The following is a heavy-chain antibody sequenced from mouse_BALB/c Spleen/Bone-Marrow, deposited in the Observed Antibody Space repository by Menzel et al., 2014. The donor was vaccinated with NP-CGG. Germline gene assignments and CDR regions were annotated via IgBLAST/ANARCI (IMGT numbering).Heavy chain of an antibody. Sequence: EVKVEESGGGLVKPGGSLKLSCAASGFTFXSYTMSWVRQTPEKRLEWVATISSGGSYTYYPDSVKGRFTISRDNAKNTLYLQMSSLKSEVTAMYYCTREDYGYTFAYWGQGTLVTVSA. CDR1: GFTFXSYT. V-gene: IGHV5-6-4*01. CDR2: ISSGGSYT. J-gene: IGHJ3*01. D-gene: IGHD1-2*01. CDR3: TREDYGYTFAY.